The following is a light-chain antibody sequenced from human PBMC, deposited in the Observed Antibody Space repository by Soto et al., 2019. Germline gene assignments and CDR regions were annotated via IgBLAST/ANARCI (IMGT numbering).Light chain of an antibody. V-gene: IGKV1-39*01. Sequence: DIQMTQSPSSLSASVGDRVTITCRASQSIHSYVNWYQQKPGKAPKLLIYAASSLRSGVPSRFSGGGSGTYFTLTITSLQPEDFVNYYCQQCHRAPWTFGQGNTVAI. J-gene: IGKJ1*01. CDR3: QQCHRAPWT. CDR2: AAS. CDR1: QSIHSY.